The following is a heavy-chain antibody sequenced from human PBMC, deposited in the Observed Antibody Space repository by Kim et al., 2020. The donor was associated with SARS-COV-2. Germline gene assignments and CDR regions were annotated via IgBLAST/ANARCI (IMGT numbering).Heavy chain of an antibody. V-gene: IGHV3-23*01. CDR3: AKDLGGSYGFYFDY. Sequence: AHSVEGPFTISRDNYKNTMYLQMNSLRAEDTAVYYCAKDLGGSYGFYFDYWGQGTLVTVSS. D-gene: IGHD1-26*01. J-gene: IGHJ4*02.